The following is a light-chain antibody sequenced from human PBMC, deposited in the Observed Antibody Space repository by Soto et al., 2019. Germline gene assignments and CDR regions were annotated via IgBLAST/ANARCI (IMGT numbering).Light chain of an antibody. CDR1: SSDVGGYNY. J-gene: IGLJ1*01. CDR3: SSYTSSRAYV. CDR2: EVS. Sequence: QSALTPPASVSGSPGQSITISCTGTSSDVGGYNYVSWYQQQSGKAPKLMIHEVSNRPSGVSNRFSGSKSGNTASLTISGLQAEDEADYYCSSYTSSRAYVFGIGTKLTVL. V-gene: IGLV2-14*01.